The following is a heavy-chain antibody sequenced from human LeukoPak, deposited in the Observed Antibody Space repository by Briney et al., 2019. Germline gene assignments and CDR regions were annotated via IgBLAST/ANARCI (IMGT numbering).Heavy chain of an antibody. Sequence: ASVKVSCKASGYTFTSYDINWVRQATGQGLEWMGWMNPNSGNTGYAQKFQGRVTITRNTSISTAYMELSSLRSGDTAVYYCARRVPAAIIDYWGQGTLVTVSS. V-gene: IGHV1-8*03. D-gene: IGHD2-2*02. CDR1: GYTFTSYD. J-gene: IGHJ4*02. CDR2: MNPNSGNT. CDR3: ARRVPAAIIDY.